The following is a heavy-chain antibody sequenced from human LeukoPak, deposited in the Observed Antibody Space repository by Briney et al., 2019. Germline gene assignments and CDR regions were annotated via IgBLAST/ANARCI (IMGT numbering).Heavy chain of an antibody. CDR1: GGSISSYY. D-gene: IGHD6-19*01. Sequence: SETLSLTCTVSGGSISSYYWSWIRQPPGKGLEWIGYIYYSGNTNYNPSLKSRVTISVDTSKNQFSLKLSSVTAADTAVYYCVRENYSSGWYGIIDYWGQGTLVTVSS. J-gene: IGHJ4*02. CDR2: IYYSGNT. CDR3: VRENYSSGWYGIIDY. V-gene: IGHV4-59*01.